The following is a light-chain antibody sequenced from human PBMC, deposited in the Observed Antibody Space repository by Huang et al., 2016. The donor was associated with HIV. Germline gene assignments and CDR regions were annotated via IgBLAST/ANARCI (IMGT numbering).Light chain of an antibody. CDR2: DVS. CDR1: QSVDGY. J-gene: IGKJ4*01. CDR3: QHRNKWSLT. Sequence: EVVLTQSPATLSLSPGERATLSCRASQSVDGYLAWYQHKPGQAPRLLIYDVSDRATGIPARFSGSGSGTDFTLTISSLAPEDFAIYYCQHRNKWSLTFGAGTKVEI. V-gene: IGKV3-11*01.